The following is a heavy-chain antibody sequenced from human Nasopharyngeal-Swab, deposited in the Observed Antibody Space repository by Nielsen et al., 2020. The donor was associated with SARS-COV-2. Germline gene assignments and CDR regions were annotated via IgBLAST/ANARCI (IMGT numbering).Heavy chain of an antibody. V-gene: IGHV4-31*03. CDR1: GASINSANSY. D-gene: IGHD3-22*01. Sequence: SETLSLTCTVAGASINSANSYWSWTRQHPGKDLEWIGNIYYTGSTNSNPSLKSRVTMSVDASKNQLSLKLSSVVAADTAVYYCARVFYDSSGYYWDYWGQGTLVTVSS. CDR3: ARVFYDSSGYYWDY. CDR2: IYYTGST. J-gene: IGHJ4*02.